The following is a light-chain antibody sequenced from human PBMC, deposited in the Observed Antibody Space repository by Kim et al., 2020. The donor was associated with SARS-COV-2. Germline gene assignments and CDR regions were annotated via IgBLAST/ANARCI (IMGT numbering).Light chain of an antibody. CDR3: QQSYSTPYS. Sequence: SASVGDRVTITCRASQSISSYLNWYQQKPGKAPKLLIYAAYSLQSGVPSRFSGSGSGTDFTLTISSLQPEDCATYYCQQSYSTPYSFGQGTKLEI. CDR2: AAY. V-gene: IGKV1-39*01. CDR1: QSISSY. J-gene: IGKJ2*03.